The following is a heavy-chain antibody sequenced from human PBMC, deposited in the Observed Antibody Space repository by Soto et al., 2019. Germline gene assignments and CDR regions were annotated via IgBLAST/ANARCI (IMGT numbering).Heavy chain of an antibody. CDR1: GYTFTSYG. D-gene: IGHD6-13*01. CDR2: ISAYNGNT. CDR3: ARDKRIAAAGPFDY. Sequence: ASVKVSCKASGYTFTSYGIGWVRQAPGQGLEWMGWISAYNGNTNYAQKLQGRVTMTTDTSTSTAYMELRSLRSDDTAVYYCARDKRIAAAGPFDYWGQGTLVTVSS. J-gene: IGHJ4*02. V-gene: IGHV1-18*01.